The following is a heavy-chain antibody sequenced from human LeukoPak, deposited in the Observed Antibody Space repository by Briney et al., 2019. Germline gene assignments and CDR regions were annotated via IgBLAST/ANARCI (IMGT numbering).Heavy chain of an antibody. J-gene: IGHJ4*02. CDR2: VYPGDSDT. CDR3: ARHAVSPFWGSYRFESHSDY. D-gene: IGHD3-16*02. Sequence: GESLKISCKGSGYTFSSHWIGWVRQMPGKGLEWMGIVYPGDSDTRYSPSFQGQVTISADKSISTAYLQWSSLKASDTAMYYCARHAVSPFWGSYRFESHSDYWGQGTLVTVSS. CDR1: GYTFSSHW. V-gene: IGHV5-51*01.